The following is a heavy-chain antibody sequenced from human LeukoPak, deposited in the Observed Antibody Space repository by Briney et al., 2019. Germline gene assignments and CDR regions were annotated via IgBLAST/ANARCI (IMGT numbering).Heavy chain of an antibody. V-gene: IGHV3-20*04. CDR2: INWNGGST. J-gene: IGHJ4*02. Sequence: GGSLRLSCAASGFTFSSYSMNWVRQAPGKGLEWVSGINWNGGSTGYADSVKGRFTISRDNAKNSLYLQMNSLRAEDTALYYCARVYGSGWYGYFDYWGQGTLVTVSS. CDR3: ARVYGSGWYGYFDY. D-gene: IGHD6-19*01. CDR1: GFTFSSYS.